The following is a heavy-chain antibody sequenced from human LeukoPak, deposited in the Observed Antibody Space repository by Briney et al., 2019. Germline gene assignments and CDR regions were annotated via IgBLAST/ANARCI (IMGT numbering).Heavy chain of an antibody. V-gene: IGHV3-49*04. CDR2: IRSKAYGGTT. D-gene: IGHD2-2*01. Sequence: GGSLRLSCTASGFTFGDYAMSWVRQAPGKGLEWVGIIRSKAYGGTTEYAASVKGRFTISRDDSKSIAYLQMNSLKTEDTAVYYCTRVGCSSTSCYFNYWGQGTLVTVSS. CDR3: TRVGCSSTSCYFNY. CDR1: GFTFGDYA. J-gene: IGHJ4*02.